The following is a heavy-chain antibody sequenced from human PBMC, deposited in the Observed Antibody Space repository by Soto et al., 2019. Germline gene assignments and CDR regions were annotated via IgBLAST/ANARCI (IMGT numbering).Heavy chain of an antibody. V-gene: IGHV3-30*09. CDR1: GFTYTDFA. D-gene: IGHD3-22*01. Sequence: VQLVESGGGEVQPGRSLRLSCAASGFTYTDFALHWVRQAPGKGLEWVAIISYDGSYKYYADSVKGRFAISRDNPKNALYLEMNSLRPEDTAVYFCARRGWDSYYAIDAWGQGTTVTVFS. CDR2: ISYDGSYK. J-gene: IGHJ6*02. CDR3: ARRGWDSYYAIDA.